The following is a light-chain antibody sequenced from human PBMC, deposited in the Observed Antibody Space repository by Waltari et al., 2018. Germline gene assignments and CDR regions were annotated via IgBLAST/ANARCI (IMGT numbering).Light chain of an antibody. CDR3: QQRSHWPRT. V-gene: IGKV3-11*01. Sequence: EIVLTQSPATLSLSPGERATLSCRASQSVYNYLAWYQQKPGQAPRLLIYDSSNMATGIPARFSGSGSGTDFTLTISSLEPEDFAVYYCQQRSHWPRTFGPGTKVDIK. CDR2: DSS. J-gene: IGKJ3*01. CDR1: QSVYNY.